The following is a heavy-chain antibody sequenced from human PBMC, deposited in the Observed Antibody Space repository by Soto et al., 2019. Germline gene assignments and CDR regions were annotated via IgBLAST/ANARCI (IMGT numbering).Heavy chain of an antibody. V-gene: IGHV4-34*01. CDR1: GGSFSGYY. CDR3: ARAGYDILTGYYKIDY. CDR2: INHSGST. D-gene: IGHD3-9*01. J-gene: IGHJ4*02. Sequence: SETLSLTCAVYGGSFSGYYRSWIRQPPGKGLEWIGEINHSGSTNYNPSLKSRVTISVDTSKNQFSLKLGSVTAADTAVYYCARAGYDILTGYYKIDYWGQGTLVT.